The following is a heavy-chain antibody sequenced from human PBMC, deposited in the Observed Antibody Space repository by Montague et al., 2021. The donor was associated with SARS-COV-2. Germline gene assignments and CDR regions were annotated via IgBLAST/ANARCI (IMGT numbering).Heavy chain of an antibody. V-gene: IGHV4-39*07. D-gene: IGHD3-9*01. CDR1: GHSINTSPYY. CDR2: ILYNHKT. CDR3: AREREGSDISDL. Sequence: SETLSLTCSVSGHSINTSPYYWAWLPQPPGQALEWIGNILYNHKTYSDPFLQSRVKMSVYTSKNQFSLNLTSVSAADTAVYFCAREREGSDISDLWGQGTMVTVSS. J-gene: IGHJ3*01.